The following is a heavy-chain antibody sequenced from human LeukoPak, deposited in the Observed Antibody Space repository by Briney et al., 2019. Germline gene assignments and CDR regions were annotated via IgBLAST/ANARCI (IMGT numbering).Heavy chain of an antibody. V-gene: IGHV4-34*01. Sequence: SETLSLTCAVYGGSFSGYYWSWIRQPPGKGLEWIGEINHSGSTNYNPSLKSRVTITVDTSKNQFSLKLSSVTAADTVVYYCARAIRDDVVVTAIGGAYFDYWGQGTLVTVSS. CDR3: ARAIRDDVVVTAIGGAYFDY. J-gene: IGHJ4*02. CDR2: INHSGST. D-gene: IGHD2-21*02. CDR1: GGSFSGYY.